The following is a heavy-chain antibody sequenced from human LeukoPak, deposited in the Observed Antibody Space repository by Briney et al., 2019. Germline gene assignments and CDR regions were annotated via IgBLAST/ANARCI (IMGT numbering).Heavy chain of an antibody. Sequence: SQTLSLTCAISGDSVSSNIAAWNWIRQSPSRGLEWLGRTYFRSKWETDYADSVKGRINVDADTSNNQFSLHLKSVTPEDTAVYYCASGWALSWGQRTLVIVSS. CDR3: ASGWALS. CDR1: GDSVSSNIAA. J-gene: IGHJ5*02. CDR2: TYFRSKWET. V-gene: IGHV6-1*01. D-gene: IGHD6-19*01.